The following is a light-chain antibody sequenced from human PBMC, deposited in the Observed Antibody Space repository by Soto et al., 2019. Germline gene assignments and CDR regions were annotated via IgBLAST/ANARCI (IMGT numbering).Light chain of an antibody. CDR2: GAS. J-gene: IGKJ5*01. V-gene: IGKV3-15*01. CDR1: QSVSSN. CDR3: QQYNNWPPTT. Sequence: EIVMTQSPPTLSVSPRARATLSCRASQSVSSNLAWYQQKPGQAPRLLIYGASTRATGIPARFSGSGSGTEFTLTISSLQSEDFAVYYCQQYNNWPPTTFGQGTRLEI.